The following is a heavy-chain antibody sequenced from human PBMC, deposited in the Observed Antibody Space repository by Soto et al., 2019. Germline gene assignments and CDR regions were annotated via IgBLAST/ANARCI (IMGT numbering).Heavy chain of an antibody. CDR2: ISGSVDNT. Sequence: EVHLLDSGGGLVQPGGSLRLSCAASGFTFSNYVMSWVRQAPGKGLEWVSSISGSVDNTYYADSVQGRFTISRDNSKNTLFLQMNSLRAEDTAVYYCAKLPLVLALCFDYWVQATPVTVSS. CDR1: GFTFSNYV. D-gene: IGHD3-10*02. J-gene: IGHJ4*02. CDR3: AKLPLVLALCFDY. V-gene: IGHV3-23*01.